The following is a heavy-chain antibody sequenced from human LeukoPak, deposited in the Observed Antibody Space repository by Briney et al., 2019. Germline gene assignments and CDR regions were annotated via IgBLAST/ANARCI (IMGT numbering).Heavy chain of an antibody. D-gene: IGHD3-16*01. J-gene: IGHJ3*02. CDR3: AKYGGSLGLAAFDI. V-gene: IGHV3-30*18. CDR2: ISYDGSNQ. CDR1: RFTFSHYG. Sequence: GWALRLSCAASRFTFSHYGMHWVGQAPGKGLEWVAVISYDGSNQYYSDFVKDRFTIFRGNSQNPLYLQTNSLRAEDTAVYYCAKYGGSLGLAAFDIWGQGTMVTVSS.